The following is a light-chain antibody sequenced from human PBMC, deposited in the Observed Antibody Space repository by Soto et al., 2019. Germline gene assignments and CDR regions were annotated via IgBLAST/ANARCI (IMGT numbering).Light chain of an antibody. J-gene: IGLJ2*01. Sequence: QLVLTQSPSASASLGASVKLSCTLTSGHSSYAIAWHQQQPEKGPRYLMKLKSDGSHSKGDGIPDRFSGSSSGAERYLTISSLQSEDEADYYCQTWGTGLGVFGGGTQLTVL. CDR3: QTWGTGLGV. CDR2: LKSDGSH. CDR1: SGHSSYA. V-gene: IGLV4-69*01.